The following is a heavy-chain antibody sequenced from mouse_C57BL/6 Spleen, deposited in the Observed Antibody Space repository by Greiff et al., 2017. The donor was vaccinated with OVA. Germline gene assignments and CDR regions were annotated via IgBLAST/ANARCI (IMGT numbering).Heavy chain of an antibody. CDR1: GYTFTDYE. CDR3: TRRNYSNYFDY. Sequence: VHLVESGAELVRPGASVTLSCKASGYTFTDYEMHWVKQTPVHGLEWIGAIDPETGGTAYNQKFKGKAILTADKSSSTAYMELRSLTSEDSAVYYCTRRNYSNYFDYWGQGTTLTVSS. D-gene: IGHD2-5*01. CDR2: IDPETGGT. V-gene: IGHV1-15*01. J-gene: IGHJ2*01.